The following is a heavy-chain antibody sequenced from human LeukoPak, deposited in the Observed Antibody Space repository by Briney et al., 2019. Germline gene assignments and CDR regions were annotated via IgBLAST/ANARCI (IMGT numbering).Heavy chain of an antibody. V-gene: IGHV4-39*07. D-gene: IGHD3-22*01. CDR2: IYYSGST. Sequence: SETLSLTCTVSGGSISSSSYYWGWIRQPPGKGLEWIGSIYYSGSTYYNPSLESRVTISVDTSKNQFSLKLSSVTAADTAVYYCARDYYDSSGYYAYYYYYYMDVWGKGTTVTVSS. CDR3: ARDYYDSSGYYAYYYYYYMDV. J-gene: IGHJ6*03. CDR1: GGSISSSSYY.